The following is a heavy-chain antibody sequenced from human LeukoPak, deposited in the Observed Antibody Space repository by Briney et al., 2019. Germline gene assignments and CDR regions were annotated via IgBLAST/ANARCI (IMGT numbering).Heavy chain of an antibody. CDR1: GGTFSSYA. CDR3: AVCSSTSCYSHWYFDY. Sequence: GASVKVSCKASGGTFSSYAISWVRQAPGQGLEWMGGIIPIFGTANYAQKFQGRVTITADESTSTAYMELSSLRSEDTAVYYCAVCSSTSCYSHWYFDYWGQGTLVTVFS. CDR2: IIPIFGTA. J-gene: IGHJ4*02. D-gene: IGHD2-2*01. V-gene: IGHV1-69*13.